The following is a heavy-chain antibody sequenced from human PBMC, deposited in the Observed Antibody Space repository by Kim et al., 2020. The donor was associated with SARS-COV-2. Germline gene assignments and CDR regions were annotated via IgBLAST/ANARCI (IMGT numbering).Heavy chain of an antibody. Sequence: GGSLRLSCAASGFTFSSYSMNWVRQAPGKGLEWVSSISSSSSYIYYADSVKGRFTISRDNAKNSLYLQMNSLRAEDTAVYYCATPRGYSVDTILDYWGQGTLVTVSS. V-gene: IGHV3-21*01. J-gene: IGHJ4*02. CDR3: ATPRGYSVDTILDY. CDR1: GFTFSSYS. CDR2: ISSSSSYI. D-gene: IGHD1-26*01.